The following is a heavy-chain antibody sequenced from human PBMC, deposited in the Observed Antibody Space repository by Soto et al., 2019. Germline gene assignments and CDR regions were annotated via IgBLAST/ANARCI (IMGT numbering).Heavy chain of an antibody. CDR3: ARERTVAGNDY. D-gene: IGHD6-19*01. J-gene: IGHJ4*02. V-gene: IGHV1-8*01. CDR1: GYTFTSYD. Sequence: QVQLVQSGAEVKKPGASVKVSCKASGYTFTSYDINWVRQATGQGLEWMGGRNPNSGKTGYAQKSQGRVTMTRNTSISTAYMEQSSLRSEDTAVYYCARERTVAGNDYWGQGTLVTVSS. CDR2: RNPNSGKT.